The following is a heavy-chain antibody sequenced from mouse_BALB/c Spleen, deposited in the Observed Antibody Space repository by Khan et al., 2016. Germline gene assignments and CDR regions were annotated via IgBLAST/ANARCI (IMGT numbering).Heavy chain of an antibody. V-gene: IGHV2-6-5*01. Sequence: QVQLKESGPGLVAPSQSLSITCTVSGFSLTDSGVSWIRQPPGTGLEWPGAIWGGGSTYYNSALKSRLSISKDNSKSQVFLKMNSLQTDDTAMYYGAKLTGYYFDYGGQGTTLTVSS. CDR2: IWGGGST. CDR1: GFSLTDSG. CDR3: AKLTGYYFDY. J-gene: IGHJ2*01. D-gene: IGHD4-1*01.